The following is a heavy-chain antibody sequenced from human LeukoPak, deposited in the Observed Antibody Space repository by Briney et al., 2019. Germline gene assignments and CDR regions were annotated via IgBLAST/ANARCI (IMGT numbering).Heavy chain of an antibody. V-gene: IGHV1-3*01. CDR3: ARDFSNFSYGTWFDP. Sequence: KFQGRVTITRDTSASTAYMELSSLRSEDTALYFCARDFSNFSYGTWFDPWGQGTLVTVSS. D-gene: IGHD1-1*01. J-gene: IGHJ5*02.